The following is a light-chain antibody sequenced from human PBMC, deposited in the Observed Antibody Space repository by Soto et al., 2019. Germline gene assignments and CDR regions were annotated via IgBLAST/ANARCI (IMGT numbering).Light chain of an antibody. CDR1: QSVSSK. CDR3: QQYNDWPPA. J-gene: IGKJ4*01. CDR2: GAS. V-gene: IGKV3-15*01. Sequence: ESVLTQSPGTLSLSPGERATLSCRASQSVSSKLVWYQQKPGQAPRFLIYGASTRATGIPARFRGSGSGTEFTLTIDSLQSEDFAVYYCQQYNDWPPAFGGGTKVEIK.